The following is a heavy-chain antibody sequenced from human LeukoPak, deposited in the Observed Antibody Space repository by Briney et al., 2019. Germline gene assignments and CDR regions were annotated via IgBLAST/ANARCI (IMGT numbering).Heavy chain of an antibody. V-gene: IGHV3-23*01. J-gene: IGHJ3*02. D-gene: IGHD1-26*01. Sequence: GGSLRLSCAASGFIFSSYAMSWVRQAPGKGVKGVSGISGSGGGTYYADSVKGRFTISRDNSKSTLYLQMNSLRAEDTALYYCAKDTAGELGFDIWGQGTMVTVSS. CDR3: AKDTAGELGFDI. CDR2: ISGSGGGT. CDR1: GFIFSSYA.